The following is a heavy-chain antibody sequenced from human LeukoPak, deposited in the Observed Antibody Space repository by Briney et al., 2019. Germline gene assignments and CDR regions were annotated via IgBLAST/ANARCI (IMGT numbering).Heavy chain of an antibody. CDR1: VYTFTGYY. Sequence: ASVKLSCKASVYTFTGYYIHWVRQAPGQGLEWMGWINPDSGGTSSAKKFQGRVTMTRDTSISTAYMELNRLRSDATAVYYCARAGGGYSSGWGAFDIWGQGTMVTVS. CDR3: ARAGGGYSSGWGAFDI. V-gene: IGHV1-2*02. J-gene: IGHJ3*02. CDR2: INPDSGGT. D-gene: IGHD5-18*01.